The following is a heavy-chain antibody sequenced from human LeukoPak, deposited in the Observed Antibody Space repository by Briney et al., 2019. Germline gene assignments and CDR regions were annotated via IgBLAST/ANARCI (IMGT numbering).Heavy chain of an antibody. J-gene: IGHJ4*02. Sequence: SGGSLRLPCAGSGFTLSSYGMHWVRQAPGKGLEWVAVISYDGSNNKYYADSVKGRFTISRDNSKNTLYLQMNSLRAEDTAVYFCARARSGDGFNLDYWGQGTLVTVSS. CDR2: ISYDGSNNK. CDR3: ARARSGDGFNLDY. D-gene: IGHD5-24*01. V-gene: IGHV3-30*03. CDR1: GFTLSSYG.